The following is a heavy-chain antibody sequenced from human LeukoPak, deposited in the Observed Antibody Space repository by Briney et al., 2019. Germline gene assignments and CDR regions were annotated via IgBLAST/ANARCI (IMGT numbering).Heavy chain of an antibody. CDR3: VVLNSYGTYYFDY. Sequence: SETLSLTCTVSGGSISSYYWSWIRQPPGKGLEWIGYIYYSGSTYYNPSLKSRVTISVDTSKNQFSLKLSSVTAADTAVYYCVVLNSYGTYYFDYWGQGTLVTVSS. V-gene: IGHV4-59*04. CDR2: IYYSGST. CDR1: GGSISSYY. D-gene: IGHD5-18*01. J-gene: IGHJ4*02.